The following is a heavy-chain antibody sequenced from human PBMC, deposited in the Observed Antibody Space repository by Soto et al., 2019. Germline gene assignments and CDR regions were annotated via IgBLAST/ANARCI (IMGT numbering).Heavy chain of an antibody. D-gene: IGHD6-13*01. CDR3: ARDGPGIAGSYGMDV. V-gene: IGHV3-48*02. Sequence: PGGSLRLSCAASGFTFSSYSMNWVRQAPGKGLEWVSYISSSSTIYYADSVKGRFTISRDNAKNSLYLQMNSLRDEDTAVYYCARDGPGIAGSYGMDVWGQGTTVTVSS. J-gene: IGHJ6*02. CDR1: GFTFSSYS. CDR2: ISSSSTI.